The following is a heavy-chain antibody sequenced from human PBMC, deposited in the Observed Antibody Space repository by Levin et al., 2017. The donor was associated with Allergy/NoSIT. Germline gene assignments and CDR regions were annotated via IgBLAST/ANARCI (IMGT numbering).Heavy chain of an antibody. J-gene: IGHJ3*02. D-gene: IGHD3-22*01. CDR1: GFTFSSYA. CDR2: ISGSGGST. CDR3: ANPWDHYYDSSGYYGGAFDI. V-gene: IGHV3-23*01. Sequence: GGSLRLSCAASGFTFSSYAMSWVRQAPGKGLEWVSAISGSGGSTYYADSMKGRFTISRDNSKNTLYLQMNSLRAEDTAVYYCANPWDHYYDSSGYYGGAFDIWGQGTMVTVSS.